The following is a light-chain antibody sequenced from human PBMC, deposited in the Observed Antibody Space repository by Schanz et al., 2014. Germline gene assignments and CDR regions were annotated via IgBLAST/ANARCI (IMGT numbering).Light chain of an antibody. V-gene: IGKV3-20*01. CDR3: QQYGSSPLT. Sequence: EILMTQSPVTLSLSPGERATLSCRASQSVSSNLAWYQQKPGQAPRLLIYDASSRATGIPDRFSGSGSGTDFTLTISRLEPEDFAVYYCQQYGSSPLTFGGGTNVEIK. J-gene: IGKJ4*01. CDR2: DAS. CDR1: QSVSSN.